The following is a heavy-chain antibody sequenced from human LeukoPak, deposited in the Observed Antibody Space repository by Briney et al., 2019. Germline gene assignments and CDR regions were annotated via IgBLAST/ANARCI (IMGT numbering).Heavy chain of an antibody. CDR3: ATDRGTQGLGPIIGPAATNWFDP. CDR1: GYTFTDYY. Sequence: ASVKISCKVSGYTFTDYYMHWVQQAPGKGLEWMGLVDPEDGETIYAEKFQGRVTITADTSTDTAYMELSSLSSEDTAVYYCATDRGTQGLGPIIGPAATNWFDPWGQGTLVTVSS. D-gene: IGHD2-2*01. CDR2: VDPEDGET. J-gene: IGHJ5*02. V-gene: IGHV1-69-2*01.